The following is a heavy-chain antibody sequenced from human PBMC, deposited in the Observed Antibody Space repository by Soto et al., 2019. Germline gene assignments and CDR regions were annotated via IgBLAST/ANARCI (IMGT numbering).Heavy chain of an antibody. J-gene: IGHJ4*02. CDR2: IYYSGST. V-gene: IGHV4-59*01. CDR1: GGSISSYY. D-gene: IGHD3-3*01. CDR3: ARTRITIFGVVINFYY. Sequence: PSETLSLTCTVSGGSISSYYWSWIRQPPGKGLEWIGYIYYSGSTNYNPSLKSRVTISVDTSKNQFSLKLSSVTAADTAVYYCARTRITIFGVVINFYYWGQGTLVTVSS.